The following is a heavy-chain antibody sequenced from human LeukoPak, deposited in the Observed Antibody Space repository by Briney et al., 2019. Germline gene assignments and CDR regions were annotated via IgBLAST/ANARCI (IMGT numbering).Heavy chain of an antibody. D-gene: IGHD3-22*01. J-gene: IGHJ5*02. Sequence: ASVRVSCKAAGYTFTSYYMHGVRQAPGQGREGRGVSNPSGGRTSYAQKFQGRVTMTRDKATSTVYMEVSRLRYEDTAVCYCARDMPRITMIVLVTSPGGTWFAPWGPGTLVTVSS. CDR1: GYTFTSYY. CDR3: ARDMPRITMIVLVTSPGGTWFAP. CDR2: SNPSGGRT. V-gene: IGHV1-46*01.